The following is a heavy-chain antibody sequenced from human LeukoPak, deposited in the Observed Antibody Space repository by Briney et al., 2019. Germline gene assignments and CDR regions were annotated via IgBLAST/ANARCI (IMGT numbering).Heavy chain of an antibody. CDR2: IIPILGIA. J-gene: IGHJ6*02. Sequence: GSSVKVSCKASGGTFSSYAISWVRQAPGQGLEWMGRIIPILGIANYAQKFQGRVTITADKSTSTAYMELSSLRSEDTAVYYCARGGILTGYYYGMDVWGQGTTVTVSS. CDR1: GGTFSSYA. D-gene: IGHD3-9*01. CDR3: ARGGILTGYYYGMDV. V-gene: IGHV1-69*04.